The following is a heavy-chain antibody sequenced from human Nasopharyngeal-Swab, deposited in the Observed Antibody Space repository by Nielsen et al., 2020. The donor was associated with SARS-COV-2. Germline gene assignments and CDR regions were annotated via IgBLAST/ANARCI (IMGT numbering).Heavy chain of an antibody. CDR1: GYSFTSYW. V-gene: IGHV5-51*01. Sequence: QVSCKGSGYSFTSYWIGWVRQMPGKGLEWMGIIYPGDSDTRYSPSFQGQVTISADKSISTAYLQWSSLKASDTAMYYCARRPEMATIRAFDIWGQGTVVTVSS. J-gene: IGHJ3*02. CDR2: IYPGDSDT. CDR3: ARRPEMATIRAFDI. D-gene: IGHD5-24*01.